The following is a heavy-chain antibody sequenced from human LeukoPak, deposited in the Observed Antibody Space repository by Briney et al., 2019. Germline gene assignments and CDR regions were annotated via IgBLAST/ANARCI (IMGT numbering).Heavy chain of an antibody. CDR2: IRYDGSNQ. CDR1: GFTFSSYG. D-gene: IGHD3-10*01. CDR3: ATVFYYGSGSYFPLGF. J-gene: IGHJ4*02. Sequence: GGSLRLSCAASGFTFSSYGMHWVRQAPGKGLEWVAFIRYDGSNQYYADSVKGRFTISRDNSKNTLYLQLSSLRAEDTAVYYCATVFYYGSGSYFPLGFWGQGTLVTVSS. V-gene: IGHV3-30*02.